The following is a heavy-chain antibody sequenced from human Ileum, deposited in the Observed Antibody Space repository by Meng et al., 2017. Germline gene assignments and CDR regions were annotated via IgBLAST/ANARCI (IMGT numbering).Heavy chain of an antibody. CDR1: SGSLTSSGSY. CDR2: IYYRGTT. V-gene: IGHV4-39*02. J-gene: IGHJ4*01. Sequence: QLQLQVSGPGLLEPSETLSLTCVVSSGSLTSSGSYCGWVRQSPGKGLEWIATIYYRGTTYYNPSLKSRVTISIDTSKSQVSLEMASVVAADSGLFYCARGTDYGDSYYFDFRGPGFLVTVSS. D-gene: IGHD4-17*01. CDR3: ARGTDYGDSYYFDF.